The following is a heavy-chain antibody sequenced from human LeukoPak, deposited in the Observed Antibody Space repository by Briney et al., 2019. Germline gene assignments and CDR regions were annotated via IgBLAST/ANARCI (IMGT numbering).Heavy chain of an antibody. CDR3: ARHSSDPIIDYGDYGIRSWYFDL. Sequence: SETLSLTCTVSGGSISSSSYYWGWIRQPPGKGLEWIGSIYYSGSTYYNPSLKSRVTISVDTSKNQFSLKLSSVTAADAAVYYCARHSSDPIIDYGDYGIRSWYFDLWGRGTLVTVSS. D-gene: IGHD4-17*01. J-gene: IGHJ2*01. CDR1: GGSISSSSYY. CDR2: IYYSGST. V-gene: IGHV4-39*01.